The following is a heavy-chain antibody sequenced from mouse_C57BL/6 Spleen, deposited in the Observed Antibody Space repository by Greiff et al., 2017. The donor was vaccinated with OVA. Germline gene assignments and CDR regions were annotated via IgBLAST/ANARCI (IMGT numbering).Heavy chain of an antibody. CDR1: GFTFSSYT. V-gene: IGHV5-9*01. D-gene: IGHD2-4*01. CDR2: ISGGGGNT. J-gene: IGHJ2*01. CDR3: ARLYYDYLYYFDY. Sequence: EVQGVESGGGLVKPGGSLKLSCAASGFTFSSYTMSWVRQTPEKRLEWVATISGGGGNTYYPDSVKGRFTISRDNAKNTLYLQMSSLRSEDTALYYCARLYYDYLYYFDYWGQGTTLTVSS.